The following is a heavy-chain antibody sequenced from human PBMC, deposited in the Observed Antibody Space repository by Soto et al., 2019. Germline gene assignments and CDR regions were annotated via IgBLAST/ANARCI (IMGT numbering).Heavy chain of an antibody. CDR3: ASNRRRGYDMYHY. CDR1: GGTFSSYA. V-gene: IGHV1-69*13. J-gene: IGHJ4*02. Sequence: SVKVSCKASGGTFSSYAISWVRQAPGQGLEWMGGIIPIFGTANYAQKFQGRVTITADESTSTAYMELSSLRSEDTAVYYCASNRRRGYDMYHYWGQETLVRVCS. CDR2: IIPIFGTA. D-gene: IGHD3-9*01.